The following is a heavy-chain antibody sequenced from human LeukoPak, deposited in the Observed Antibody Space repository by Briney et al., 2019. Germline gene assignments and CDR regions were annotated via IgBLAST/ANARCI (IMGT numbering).Heavy chain of an antibody. J-gene: IGHJ4*02. V-gene: IGHV3-74*01. Sequence: PGGSLRLSCAASGFTFSRYWMHWVRQAPGKGLVWVSDINSDRSSTSYAESVKGRFTISRDNAKITLYLQMSGLRAEDTAVYYCARPHSSGWWYFDYWGQGTLVTVSS. CDR1: GFTFSRYW. CDR3: ARPHSSGWWYFDY. CDR2: INSDRSST. D-gene: IGHD6-19*01.